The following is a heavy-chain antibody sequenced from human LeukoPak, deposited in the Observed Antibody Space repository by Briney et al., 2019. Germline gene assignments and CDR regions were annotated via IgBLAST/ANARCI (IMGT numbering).Heavy chain of an antibody. V-gene: IGHV1-2*02. CDR1: GYTFTGYY. Sequence: APVKVSCKASGYTFTGYYMYWVRQAPGQGLEWMGWINPNSGGTNYAQKFQGRVTMTRDTSISTAYMELSRLRSDDTAVYYCARGLLWFGESNWFDPWGQGTLVTVSS. D-gene: IGHD3-10*01. J-gene: IGHJ5*02. CDR3: ARGLLWFGESNWFDP. CDR2: INPNSGGT.